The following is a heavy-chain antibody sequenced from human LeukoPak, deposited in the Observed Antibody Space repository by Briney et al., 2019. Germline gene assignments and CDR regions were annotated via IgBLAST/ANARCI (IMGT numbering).Heavy chain of an antibody. Sequence: ASVKVSCKASGYTFTGYYMHWVRQAPGQGVEWRGWINPNSGGTNYAQKFQGRVTMTRDTSITTACMELSRLRSVDTAVYYCAKDGVYVWASYRRKWGFDYWGQGTLVTVSS. D-gene: IGHD3-16*02. V-gene: IGHV1-2*02. CDR1: GYTFTGYY. J-gene: IGHJ4*02. CDR3: AKDGVYVWASYRRKWGFDY. CDR2: INPNSGGT.